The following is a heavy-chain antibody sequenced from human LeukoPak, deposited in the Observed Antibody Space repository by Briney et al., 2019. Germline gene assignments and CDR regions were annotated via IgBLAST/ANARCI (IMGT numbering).Heavy chain of an antibody. V-gene: IGHV1-2*02. CDR2: INPNSGGT. Sequence: ASVKVSCKASGYTFTDYYMHWVRQAPGQGLEWMGWINPNSGGTNYAPKFQGRVTMTRDTSIATAYMEMSRLKSDDTAVYYCAVLFGDYMGIDYWGQGTLVTVSS. J-gene: IGHJ4*02. D-gene: IGHD4-17*01. CDR1: GYTFTDYY. CDR3: AVLFGDYMGIDY.